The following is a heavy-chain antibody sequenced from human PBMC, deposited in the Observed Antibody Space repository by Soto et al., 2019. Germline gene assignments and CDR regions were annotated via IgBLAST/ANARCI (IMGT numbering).Heavy chain of an antibody. CDR1: GDSVSGNSAA. CDR3: AREFPYYVSSGSYLDY. V-gene: IGHV6-1*01. CDR2: TYYRSRWYN. D-gene: IGHD6-19*01. Sequence: PSQTLSLTCAISGDSVSGNSAAWNWIRQSPSRGLEWLGRTYYRSRWYNDYAVSVKSRITVTPDTSKNQFSLHLNSVTPEETAVYNCAREFPYYVSSGSYLDYWGQGALVTVSS. J-gene: IGHJ4*02.